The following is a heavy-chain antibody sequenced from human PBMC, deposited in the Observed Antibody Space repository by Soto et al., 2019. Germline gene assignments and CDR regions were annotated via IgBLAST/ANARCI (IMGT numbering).Heavy chain of an antibody. CDR2: ISSSSSYT. J-gene: IGHJ6*02. V-gene: IGHV3-11*05. CDR3: ARAATYYDILTGYYLNGMDV. Sequence: QVQLVESGGGLVKPGGSLRLSCAASGFTFSDYYMSWIRQAPGKGLEWVSYISSSSSYTNYADSVKGRFTISRDNAKNSLYLQINSLRAEDTAVYYCARAATYYDILTGYYLNGMDVWGQGTTVTVSS. CDR1: GFTFSDYY. D-gene: IGHD3-9*01.